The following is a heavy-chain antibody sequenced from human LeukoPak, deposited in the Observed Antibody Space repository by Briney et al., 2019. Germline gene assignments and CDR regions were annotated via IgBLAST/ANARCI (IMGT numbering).Heavy chain of an antibody. CDR1: GFTFSSYA. Sequence: GGSLRLSCAASGFTFSSYAMSWVRQAPGKGLEWVSSISSSSSYIYYADSVKGRFTISRDNAKNSLYLQMNSLRAEDTTVYYCAREISSDWFDPWGQGTLVTVSS. CDR2: ISSSSSYI. CDR3: AREISSDWFDP. J-gene: IGHJ5*02. D-gene: IGHD2-15*01. V-gene: IGHV3-21*01.